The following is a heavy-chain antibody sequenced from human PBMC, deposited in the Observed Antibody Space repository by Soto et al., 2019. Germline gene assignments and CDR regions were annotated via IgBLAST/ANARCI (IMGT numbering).Heavy chain of an antibody. CDR1: GFTFDDYA. J-gene: IGHJ6*02. CDR2: ISWNSVTM. V-gene: IGHV3-9*01. Sequence: EVQLVESGGGLVQPGRSLRLSCEASGFTFDDYAMHWVRQAPGKGLEWVSGISWNSVTMGYADSLKGRFTISRDNAKNSLYLHMHSLRAEDTALYYCVRDMTGDFWSGYYGFHNGLDVWGQGTTVTVSS. D-gene: IGHD3-3*01. CDR3: VRDMTGDFWSGYYGFHNGLDV.